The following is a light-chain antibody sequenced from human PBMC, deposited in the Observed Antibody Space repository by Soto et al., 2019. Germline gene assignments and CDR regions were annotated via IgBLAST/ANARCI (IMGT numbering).Light chain of an antibody. J-gene: IGKJ4*01. Sequence: EIVMTQSPATLSVSPGERATLSCRASQSVSSNLAWYQQKPGQAPRLLIYGASTRATGIPDRFSGSGSGTEFTLTISRLQSEDFAVYYCQKYNNWPPLTFGGGTKVDNK. CDR1: QSVSSN. CDR2: GAS. V-gene: IGKV3-15*01. CDR3: QKYNNWPPLT.